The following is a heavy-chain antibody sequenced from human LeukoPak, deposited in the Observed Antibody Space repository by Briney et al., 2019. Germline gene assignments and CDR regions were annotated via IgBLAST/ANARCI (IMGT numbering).Heavy chain of an antibody. J-gene: IGHJ5*02. V-gene: IGHV3-30*18. CDR3: AKAATTVRPNTKNYFDL. Sequence: GGSLRLSCAASGFTFSNYGIHWVRQAPGKGLEWVAVMSYDGNNKYYADSVKGRLTISRDNSKNTLYLQMNSLRAEDTAVYYCAKAATTVRPNTKNYFDLWGQGTLVTVSS. CDR2: MSYDGNNK. D-gene: IGHD4-17*01. CDR1: GFTFSNYG.